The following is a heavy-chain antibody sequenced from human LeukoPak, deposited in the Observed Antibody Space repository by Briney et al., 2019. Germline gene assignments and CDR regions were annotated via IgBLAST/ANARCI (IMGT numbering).Heavy chain of an antibody. V-gene: IGHV3-23*01. CDR3: AKSLSAFGGVIVIDRGGFDY. CDR2: ISGSGGST. J-gene: IGHJ4*02. CDR1: GFTFSSYA. Sequence: GGSLRLSCAASGFTFSSYAMSWVRQAPGKGLEWVSAISGSGGSTYYAGSVKGRFTISRDNSKNTLYLQMNSLRAEDTAVYYCAKSLSAFGGVIVIDRGGFDYWGQGTLVTVSS. D-gene: IGHD3-16*02.